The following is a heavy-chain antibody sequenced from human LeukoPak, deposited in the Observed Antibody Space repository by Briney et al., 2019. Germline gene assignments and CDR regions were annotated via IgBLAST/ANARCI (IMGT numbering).Heavy chain of an antibody. CDR3: ARLEPPSQWLALDY. V-gene: IGHV3-7*01. CDR1: GFTFSSYW. J-gene: IGHJ4*02. D-gene: IGHD6-19*01. CDR2: MKQDGSEK. Sequence: GGSLRLSCAASGFTFSSYWMSWVRQAPGKGLEWVVNMKQDGSEKYYVDSVKGRFTISRDNAKNSLYLQMNSLRAEDTAVYYCARLEPPSQWLALDYWGQGTLVTVSS.